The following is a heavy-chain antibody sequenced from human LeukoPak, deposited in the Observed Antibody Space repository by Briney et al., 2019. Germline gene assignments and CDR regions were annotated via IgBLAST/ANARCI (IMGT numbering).Heavy chain of an antibody. Sequence: GGSLRLSCAASRFTFSNYWMSWVRQAPGKGLEWVANIKQDGSEKYYVDSVKGRFTISGDNAKNSMYLQMNSLRAEDTAVYYCARDGATFSGYDWYYYMDVWGKGTTVTVSS. CDR3: ARDGATFSGYDWYYYMDV. CDR1: RFTFSNYW. D-gene: IGHD5-12*01. J-gene: IGHJ6*03. V-gene: IGHV3-7*01. CDR2: IKQDGSEK.